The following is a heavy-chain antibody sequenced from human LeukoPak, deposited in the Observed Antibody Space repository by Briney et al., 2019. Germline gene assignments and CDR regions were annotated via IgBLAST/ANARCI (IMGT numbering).Heavy chain of an antibody. D-gene: IGHD3-22*01. Sequence: ALVKVSCKASGYTFSNYVMNWVRQAPGQGLEWMGWINTNSGNPTYAQGFTGRFVFSLDTSISTAYLQISSLKAEDTAVYYCARDLLSSSWSGVFDYWGQGTLVTVSS. CDR1: GYTFSNYV. J-gene: IGHJ4*02. CDR3: ARDLLSSSWSGVFDY. CDR2: INTNSGNP. V-gene: IGHV7-4-1*02.